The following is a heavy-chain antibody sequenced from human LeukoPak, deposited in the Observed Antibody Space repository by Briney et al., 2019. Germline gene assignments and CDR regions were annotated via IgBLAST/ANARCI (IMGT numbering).Heavy chain of an antibody. V-gene: IGHV3-30*18. CDR2: ISYDGGNT. CDR3: AKEGTGIHFDY. D-gene: IGHD1-1*01. J-gene: IGHJ4*02. Sequence: TGGSLRLSCVVSGFIFSNAWMSWVRQAPGKGLEWVAEISYDGGNTYYADSVKGRFTISRDNSKNTLYLQMNSLRAEDTAVYYCAKEGTGIHFDYWGQGTLVTVSS. CDR1: GFIFSNAW.